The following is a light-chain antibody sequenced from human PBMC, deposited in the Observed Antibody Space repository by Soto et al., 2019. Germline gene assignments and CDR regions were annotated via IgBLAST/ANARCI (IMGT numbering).Light chain of an antibody. CDR1: SSDVGSYNL. CDR3: CSYAGSSTFSYV. Sequence: SALTQPASVSGSPVQSITISCTGTSSDVGSYNLVSWYQQHPGKAPKLMIYEGSKRPSGVSNRFSGSKSGNTASLTISGLQAEDEADYYCCSYAGSSTFSYVFGTGTKVTVL. V-gene: IGLV2-23*03. J-gene: IGLJ1*01. CDR2: EGS.